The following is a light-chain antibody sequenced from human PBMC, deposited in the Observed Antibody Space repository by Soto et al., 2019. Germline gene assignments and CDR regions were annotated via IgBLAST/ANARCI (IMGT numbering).Light chain of an antibody. CDR1: QSVSTN. CDR3: QQYNHRVPPVT. J-gene: IGKJ4*01. CDR2: AAS. V-gene: IGKV3-15*01. Sequence: DIVLTQSPVTVSVSPGERAILSCRASQSVSTNLAWYQLKLGQPPRLLIYAASTRVTGTPARFSGSGSGTDFTLTINDLKSEDSGIYYYQQYNHRVPPVTFGGGTKVESK.